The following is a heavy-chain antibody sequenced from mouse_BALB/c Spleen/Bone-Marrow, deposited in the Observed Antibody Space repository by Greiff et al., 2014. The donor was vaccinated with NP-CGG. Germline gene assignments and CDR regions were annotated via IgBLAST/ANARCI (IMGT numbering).Heavy chain of an antibody. D-gene: IGHD4-1*01. Sequence: QVQLQQSGAELVMPGASVKMSCKASGYTFTDYWMHWVKQRPGQGPEWIGAIDTSDTYTNYNQKFKGKATLTVDESSSTAYMQLSSLTSEDSAVYFCTRGWDGYYFDYWGQGTTLTVSS. V-gene: IGHV1-69*01. CDR3: TRGWDGYYFDY. J-gene: IGHJ2*01. CDR1: GYTFTDYW. CDR2: IDTSDTYT.